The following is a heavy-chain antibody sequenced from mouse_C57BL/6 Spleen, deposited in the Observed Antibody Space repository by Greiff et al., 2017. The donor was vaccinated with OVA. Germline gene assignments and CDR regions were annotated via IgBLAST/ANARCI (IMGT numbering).Heavy chain of an antibody. CDR2: IWRGGST. CDR1: GFSLTSYG. CDR3: AREGGFGDAMDY. V-gene: IGHV2-2*01. J-gene: IGHJ4*01. Sequence: QVQLQQSGPGLVQPSQSLSITCTVSGFSLTSYGVPWVRQSPGTGLEWLGVIWRGGSTDYNAAFISRLSISKDNSKSQVFFKMKSLQADDTAIYYGAREGGFGDAMDYWGQGTSVTVSS.